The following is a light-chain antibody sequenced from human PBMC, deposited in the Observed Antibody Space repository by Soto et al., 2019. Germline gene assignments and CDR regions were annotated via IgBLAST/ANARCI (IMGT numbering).Light chain of an antibody. Sequence: QSPPTQPHPVSCPPVQSTANSCTGDRTHVDGDDYVSWYQQHPSQAPQLIIYDVYNRPSGVSHRFSGSKSGDTASLPISGLQAEDEADYSCTSSTSSTPFYVFGTGTKVTVL. CDR3: TSSTSSTPFYV. V-gene: IGLV2-14*03. J-gene: IGLJ1*01. CDR1: RTHVDGDDY. CDR2: DVY.